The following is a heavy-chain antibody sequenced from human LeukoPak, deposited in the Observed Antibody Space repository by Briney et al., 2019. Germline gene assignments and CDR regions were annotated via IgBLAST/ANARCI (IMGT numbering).Heavy chain of an antibody. V-gene: IGHV4-61*02. CDR2: IYTSGST. D-gene: IGHD6-19*01. J-gene: IGHJ4*02. Sequence: PSETLSLTCTVSGGSISSGSYYWRWIRQPAGKGLEWIGRIYTSGSTNYNPSLKSRVTISLDTSKNQFSLKLSSVTAADTAVYYCARASSGWLFDYWGQGTLVTVSS. CDR1: GGSISSGSYY. CDR3: ARASSGWLFDY.